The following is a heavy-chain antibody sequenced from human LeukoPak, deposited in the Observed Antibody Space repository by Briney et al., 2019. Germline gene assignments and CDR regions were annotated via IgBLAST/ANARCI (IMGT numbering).Heavy chain of an antibody. CDR3: TRAVPAAIKEPRRWLEASNYSNHGFWFDP. V-gene: IGHV3-49*03. CDR1: GFTFGDYA. Sequence: GGSLRLSCTASGFTFGDYAMSWFRQAPGKGLEWVGFIRSKAYGGTTEYAASVKGRFTISRDDSKSIAYLQMNSLKTEDTAVYYCTRAVPAAIKEPRRWLEASNYSNHGFWFDPWGQGTLVTVSS. J-gene: IGHJ5*02. CDR2: IRSKAYGGTT. D-gene: IGHD2-2*02.